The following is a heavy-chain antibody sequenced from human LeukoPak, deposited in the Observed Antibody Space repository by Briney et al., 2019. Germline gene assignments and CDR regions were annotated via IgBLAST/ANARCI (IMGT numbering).Heavy chain of an antibody. D-gene: IGHD1-26*01. CDR2: ISYDGSNT. CDR1: GFTFSSYA. CDR3: AKEKVGATTGGYYFYY. V-gene: IGHV3-30*18. Sequence: GGSLRLSCAASGFTFSSYAMHWVRQAPGKGLEWVAVISYDGSNTYYADSVKGRFTISRDNSKNTLYLQMNSLRAEDTAVYYCAKEKVGATTGGYYFYYSGQGVLVTVSP. J-gene: IGHJ4*02.